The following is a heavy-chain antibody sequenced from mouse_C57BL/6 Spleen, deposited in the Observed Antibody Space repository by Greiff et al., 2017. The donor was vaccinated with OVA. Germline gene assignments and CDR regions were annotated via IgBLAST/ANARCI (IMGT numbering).Heavy chain of an antibody. Sequence: QVQLKESGAELARPGASVKLSCKASGYTFTSYGISWVKQRTGQGLEWIGEIYPRSGNTYYNEKFKGKATLTADKSSSTAYMELRSLTSEDSAVYFCARSNSNYDWFAYWGQGTLVTVSA. V-gene: IGHV1-81*01. J-gene: IGHJ3*01. CDR2: IYPRSGNT. D-gene: IGHD2-5*01. CDR1: GYTFTSYG. CDR3: ARSNSNYDWFAY.